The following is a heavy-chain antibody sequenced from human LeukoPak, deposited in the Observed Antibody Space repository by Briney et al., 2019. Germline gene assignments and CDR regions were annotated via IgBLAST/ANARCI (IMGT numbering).Heavy chain of an antibody. Sequence: GESLKISCKGSGYSFTTYCIGWVRQMPGKGLEWMGIIYPGDSSTRYSPSFQGQVTISVDKSISTAFLQWSSLKASDTAMYYCAKRRAVAGQYYFDDWGQGTLVTVSS. CDR2: IYPGDSST. CDR1: GYSFTTYC. CDR3: AKRRAVAGQYYFDD. J-gene: IGHJ4*02. V-gene: IGHV5-51*01. D-gene: IGHD6-19*01.